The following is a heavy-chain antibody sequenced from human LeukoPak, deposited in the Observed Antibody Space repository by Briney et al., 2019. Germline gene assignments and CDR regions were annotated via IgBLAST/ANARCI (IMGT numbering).Heavy chain of an antibody. J-gene: IGHJ4*02. CDR2: INHSGST. D-gene: IGHD3-22*01. CDR1: GGSVSSGSYY. CDR3: ARGLNSSGCYFDY. Sequence: SETLSLTCTVSGGSVSSGSYYWSWIRQPPGKGLEWIGEINHSGSTNYNPSLKSRVTISVDTSKNQFSLKLSSVTAADTAVYYCARGLNSSGCYFDYWGQGTLVTVSS. V-gene: IGHV4-61*01.